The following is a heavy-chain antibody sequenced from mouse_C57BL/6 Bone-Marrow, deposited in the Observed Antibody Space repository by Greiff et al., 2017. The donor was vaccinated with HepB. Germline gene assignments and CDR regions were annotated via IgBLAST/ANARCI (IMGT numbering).Heavy chain of an antibody. CDR3: ARNLYYYGSRKGFAY. Sequence: EVMLVESGGGLVKPGGSLKLSCAASGFTFSDYGMHWVRQAPEKGLEWVAYISSGSSTIYYADTVKGRFTISRDNAKNTLFLQMTSLRSEDTAMYYCARNLYYYGSRKGFAYWGQGTLVTVSA. CDR2: ISSGSSTI. V-gene: IGHV5-17*01. J-gene: IGHJ3*01. D-gene: IGHD1-1*01. CDR1: GFTFSDYG.